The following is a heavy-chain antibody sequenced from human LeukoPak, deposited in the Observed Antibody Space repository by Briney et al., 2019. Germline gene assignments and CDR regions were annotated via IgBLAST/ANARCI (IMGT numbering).Heavy chain of an antibody. V-gene: IGHV3-48*02. Sequence: GGSLRLSCAASGLTFTGYSMNWVRQAPGKGLEWVSFISSSSDTIYYADSVKGRFTISRDNAKNSLYLQMTSLRDDDTAVHYCARVRGATAVTMYFDFWGQGTLVTVSS. J-gene: IGHJ4*02. D-gene: IGHD4-23*01. CDR3: ARVRGATAVTMYFDF. CDR2: ISSSSDTI. CDR1: GLTFTGYS.